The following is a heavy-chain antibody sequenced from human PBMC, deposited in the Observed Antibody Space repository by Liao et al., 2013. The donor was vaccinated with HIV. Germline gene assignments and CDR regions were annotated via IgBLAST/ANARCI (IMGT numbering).Heavy chain of an antibody. J-gene: IGHJ6*03. Sequence: QVQLQESGPGLVRPSETLSLTCTVSGASISTYYWGWIRQPAGKGLEWIGRVYTSGYINYKPSLKSRVTMSVDTSKNQFSLNLISVTAADTAVYYCARVRRHGGDYGSERNYYYHYYMDVWGKGTTV. D-gene: IGHD4-17*01. CDR3: ARVRRHGGDYGSERNYYYHYYMDV. CDR1: GASISTYY. V-gene: IGHV4-4*07. CDR2: VYTSGYI.